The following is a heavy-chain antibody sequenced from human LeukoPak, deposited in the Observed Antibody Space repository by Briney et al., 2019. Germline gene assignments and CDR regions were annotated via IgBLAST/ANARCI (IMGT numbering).Heavy chain of an antibody. V-gene: IGHV3-30*04. D-gene: IGHD6-13*01. Sequence: GGSLRLSCAASGFTFRSYAMHWVRQAPGKGLEWVAVISYDGSNKYYADSVKGRFTISRDNSKNTLYLQMNSLRAEDTAVYYCARTRAAAGYSSFWFDPWGQGTLVTVSS. CDR1: GFTFRSYA. CDR2: ISYDGSNK. CDR3: ARTRAAAGYSSFWFDP. J-gene: IGHJ5*02.